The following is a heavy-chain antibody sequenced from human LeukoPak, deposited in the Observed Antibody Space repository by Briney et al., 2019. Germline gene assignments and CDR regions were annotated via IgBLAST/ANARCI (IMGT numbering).Heavy chain of an antibody. D-gene: IGHD1-26*01. V-gene: IGHV4-31*03. CDR3: ARALKGSLDY. CDR2: IYYSGST. Sequence: PSETLSLTCTVSGGSISSGGYSWSWIRQLPGKGLEWIGYIYYSGSTYYNPSLKSRVTISVDTSKNQFSLKLSSVTAADTAVYYCARALKGSLDYWGQGTLVTVSS. J-gene: IGHJ4*02. CDR1: GGSISSGGYS.